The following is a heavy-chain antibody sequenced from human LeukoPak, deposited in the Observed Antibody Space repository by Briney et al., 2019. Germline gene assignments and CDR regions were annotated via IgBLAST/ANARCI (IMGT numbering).Heavy chain of an antibody. D-gene: IGHD3-9*01. CDR3: AQNYDILTGYSV. J-gene: IGHJ4*02. Sequence: SETLSLTCAVYGGSFSGYYWSWIRQPPGKGLEWIGEINHSGSTNYNPSLKSRVTISVDTSKNQFSLKLSSVTAADTAVYYCAQNYDILTGYSVWGQGTLVTVSS. V-gene: IGHV4-34*01. CDR1: GGSFSGYY. CDR2: INHSGST.